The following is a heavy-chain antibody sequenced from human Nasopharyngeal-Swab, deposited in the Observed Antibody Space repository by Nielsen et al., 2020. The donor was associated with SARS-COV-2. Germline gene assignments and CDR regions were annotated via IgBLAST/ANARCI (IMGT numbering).Heavy chain of an antibody. J-gene: IGHJ3*02. V-gene: IGHV2-70*11. CDR2: IDWDDDK. D-gene: IGHD7-27*01. Sequence: SGPTLVKPTQTLTLTCTFSGFSLSTSGVGVGWIRQPPGKALEWLARIDWDDDKYYSTSLKTRLTIPKDTSKNQVVLTMTNMDPVDTATYYCARKNRAWGFDIWGQRTMVTVSS. CDR3: ARKNRAWGFDI. CDR1: GFSLSTSGVG.